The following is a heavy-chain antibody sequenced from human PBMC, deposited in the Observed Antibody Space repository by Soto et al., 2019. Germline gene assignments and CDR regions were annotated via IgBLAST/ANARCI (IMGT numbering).Heavy chain of an antibody. D-gene: IGHD6-13*01. V-gene: IGHV3-49*03. CDR1: GFTFGDFA. Sequence: GGSLRLSCTASGFTFGDFAMSWFRQAPGKGLEWVGFIRSKAYGGTTEYAASVKGRFTISRDDSKSIAYLQMNSLKTEDTAVYYCTRVRGWGIAAAGTSYYFDYWGQGTLVTVSS. CDR2: IRSKAYGGTT. CDR3: TRVRGWGIAAAGTSYYFDY. J-gene: IGHJ4*02.